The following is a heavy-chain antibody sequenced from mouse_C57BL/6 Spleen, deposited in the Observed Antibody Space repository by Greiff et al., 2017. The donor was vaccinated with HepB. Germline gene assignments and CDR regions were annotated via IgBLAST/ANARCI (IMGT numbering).Heavy chain of an antibody. Sequence: EVQLVESGGGLVKPGGSLKLSCAASGFTFSDYGMHWVRQAPEKGLEWVAYISSGSSTIYYADTVKGRFTISRDNAKNTLFLQMTSLRSEDTAMYYCARRSMVTTGDYFDYWGHGTTLTVSS. CDR2: ISSGSSTI. V-gene: IGHV5-17*01. CDR3: ARRSMVTTGDYFDY. CDR1: GFTFSDYG. D-gene: IGHD2-2*01. J-gene: IGHJ2*01.